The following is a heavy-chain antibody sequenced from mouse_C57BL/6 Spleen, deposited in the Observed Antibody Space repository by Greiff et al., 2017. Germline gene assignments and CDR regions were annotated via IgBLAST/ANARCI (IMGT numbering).Heavy chain of an antibody. CDR3: ARVTAQATSYYYAMDY. CDR1: GYTFTSYW. CDR2: IYPGSGST. V-gene: IGHV1-55*01. D-gene: IGHD3-2*02. J-gene: IGHJ4*01. Sequence: QVQLKQPGAELVKPGASVKMSCKASGYTFTSYWITWVKQRPGQGLEWIGDIYPGSGSTNYNEKFKSKATLTVDTSSSTAYMQLSSLTSEDSAVYYCARVTAQATSYYYAMDYWGQGTSVTVSS.